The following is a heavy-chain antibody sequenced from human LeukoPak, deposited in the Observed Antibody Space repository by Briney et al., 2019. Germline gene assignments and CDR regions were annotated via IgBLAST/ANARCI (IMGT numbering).Heavy chain of an antibody. V-gene: IGHV3-15*01. CDR2: IKSKTDGGTT. J-gene: IGHJ6*04. CDR3: TTENPSGYYYGMDV. CDR1: GFTFSNAW. D-gene: IGHD3-3*01. Sequence: PGGSLRLSCAASGFTFSNAWMSWVRQAPGKGLEWVGRIKSKTDGGTTDYAAPVKGRFTISRDDSKNMLYLQMNSLKTEDTAVYYCTTENPSGYYYGMDVWGKGTTVTVSS.